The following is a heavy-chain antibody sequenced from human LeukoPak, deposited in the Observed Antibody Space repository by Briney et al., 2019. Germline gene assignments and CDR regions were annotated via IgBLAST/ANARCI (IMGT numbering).Heavy chain of an antibody. CDR3: ARDAVPHRYSGSPYPDY. CDR1: GYTFTSYY. CDR2: ISAYNGNT. Sequence: GASVKVSCKASGYTFTSYYMHWVRQAPGQGLEWMGWISAYNGNTNYAQKLQGRVTMTTDTSTSTAYMELRSLRSDDTAVYYCARDAVPHRYSGSPYPDYWGQGTLVTVSS. J-gene: IGHJ4*02. D-gene: IGHD1-26*01. V-gene: IGHV1-18*04.